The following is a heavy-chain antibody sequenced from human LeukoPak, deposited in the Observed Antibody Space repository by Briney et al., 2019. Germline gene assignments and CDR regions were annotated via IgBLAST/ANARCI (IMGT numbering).Heavy chain of an antibody. V-gene: IGHV4-4*07. CDR3: ATDDNSLPGHNWFDP. CDR1: GGSIGTYY. Sequence: PSETLSLTCTVSGGSIGTYYCSWIRQPAGKGLEWIGRIYTTGSTNYNPSLKSRVTMPVDTSKNQFSLKLTSVTAADTAVYYCATDDNSLPGHNWFDPWGQGTLVTVSS. CDR2: IYTTGST. D-gene: IGHD5-24*01. J-gene: IGHJ5*02.